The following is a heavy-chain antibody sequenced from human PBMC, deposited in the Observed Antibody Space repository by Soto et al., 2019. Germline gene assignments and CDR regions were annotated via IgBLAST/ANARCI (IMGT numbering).Heavy chain of an antibody. J-gene: IGHJ6*01. D-gene: IGHD3-3*01. Sequence: SETLSLTCTVAGGSISSCNWCGKRQPPGKGLEWMGYIYSSGSTNYNPSLKSRDTISVDTSKNQVSLKLSSVTAASTAVHYRARYYTSFPAPTSGRLDVGCQGTTQTVSS. CDR3: ARYYTSFPAPTSGRLDV. V-gene: IGHV4-59*01. CDR1: GGSISSCN. CDR2: IYSSGST.